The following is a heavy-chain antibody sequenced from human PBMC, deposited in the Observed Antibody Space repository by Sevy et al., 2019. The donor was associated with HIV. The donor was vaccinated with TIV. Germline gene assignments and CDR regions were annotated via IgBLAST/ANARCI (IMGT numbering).Heavy chain of an antibody. J-gene: IGHJ4*02. D-gene: IGHD3-3*01. CDR1: GFAFTNYY. CDR3: ARDFTIFGVVSGIDY. CDR2: ISDDSRYI. V-gene: IGHV3-21*04. Sequence: GGSLRLSCAASGFAFTNYYAMHWVRQAQGKGLEWLSAISDDSRYIYYSDSVKGRFTISRANAKNLLYLQMNNLRVEDTAIYYCARDFTIFGVVSGIDYWGQGNLVTVSS.